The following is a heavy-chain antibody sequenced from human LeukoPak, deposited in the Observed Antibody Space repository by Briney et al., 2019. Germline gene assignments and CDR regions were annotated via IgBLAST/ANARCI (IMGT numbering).Heavy chain of an antibody. J-gene: IGHJ1*01. D-gene: IGHD3-9*01. CDR1: GFTVSSNY. V-gene: IGHV3-66*01. CDR2: IFSGGTT. Sequence: GGSLRLSCAASGFTVSSNYMSWVRQAPGMGLEWVSVIFSGGTTYYADSVKGRFTISRDNSKNTLYLQVNSLRAEDTAVYYCGYFDPPTGHWGQGTLVTVSS. CDR3: GYFDPPTGH.